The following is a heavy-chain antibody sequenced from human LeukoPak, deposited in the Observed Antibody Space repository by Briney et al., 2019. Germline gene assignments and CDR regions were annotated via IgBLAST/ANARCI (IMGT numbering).Heavy chain of an antibody. D-gene: IGHD5-24*01. CDR1: GFTFSGSA. J-gene: IGHJ6*03. Sequence: PGGSLRLSCAASGFTFSGSAMHWVRQASGKGLEWVGRIRSKANSYATAYAASVKGRFTISRDDSKNTAYLQMNSLKTEDTAVYYCTRQSDRMATINYYYYYYMDVWGKGTTVTVSS. CDR2: IRSKANSYAT. V-gene: IGHV3-73*01. CDR3: TRQSDRMATINYYYYYYMDV.